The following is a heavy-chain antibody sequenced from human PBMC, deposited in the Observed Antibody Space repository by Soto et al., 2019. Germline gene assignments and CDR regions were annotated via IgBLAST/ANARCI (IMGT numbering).Heavy chain of an antibody. CDR1: GGTFSSYA. V-gene: IGHV1-69*13. CDR3: ARVRDCSGGSCYRYYFDY. J-gene: IGHJ4*02. CDR2: IIPIFGTA. D-gene: IGHD2-15*01. Sequence: SVRVSCKASGGTFSSYAVSWVRQAPGQGLEWMGGIIPIFGTANYAQKFQGRVTITADESTSTAYMELSSLRSEDTAVYYCARVRDCSGGSCYRYYFDYWGQGTLVTVSS.